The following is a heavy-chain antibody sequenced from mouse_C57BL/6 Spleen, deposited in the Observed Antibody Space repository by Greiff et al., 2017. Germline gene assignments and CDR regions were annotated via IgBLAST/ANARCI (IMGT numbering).Heavy chain of an antibody. D-gene: IGHD1-1*01. CDR3: ARAHYYGSSFYYFDY. CDR2: IYPGDGDT. J-gene: IGHJ2*01. CDR1: GFAIRSYW. V-gene: IGHV1-80*01. Sequence: QVQLQQSGAELVKPGASVKFSCKASGFAIRSYWMNWVKQRPGKGLEWIGQIYPGDGDTNYNGKFKGKATLTADKASSTAYMQLSSLTSEDSAVYFCARAHYYGSSFYYFDYWGQGTTLTVSS.